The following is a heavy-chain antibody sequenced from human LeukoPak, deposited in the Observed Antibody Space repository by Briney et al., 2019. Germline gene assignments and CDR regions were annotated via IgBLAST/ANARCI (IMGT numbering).Heavy chain of an antibody. CDR1: GGSISSSSYY. Sequence: SETLSLTCTVSGGSISSSSYYWGWMRQPPGKGLEGIGSIYYSGSTSYNPSLKSRVTISVDTSKNQFSLRLSSVTAADTAVYYCARQLWFGESKDYWGQGTLVTVSS. V-gene: IGHV4-39*01. CDR3: ARQLWFGESKDY. J-gene: IGHJ4*02. CDR2: IYYSGST. D-gene: IGHD3-10*01.